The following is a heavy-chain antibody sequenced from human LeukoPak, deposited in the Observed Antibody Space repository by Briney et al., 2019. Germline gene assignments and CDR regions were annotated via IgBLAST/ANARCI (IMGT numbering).Heavy chain of an antibody. V-gene: IGHV3-11*05. Sequence: GGSLRLSCAASGFTFSDYYMSWIRQAPGKGLEWISYISSSSSYTNYADSVKGRFTISRDNAKNSLYLQMNSLGAEDTAVYYCARDRRVSGFDYWGQGTLVTVSS. J-gene: IGHJ4*02. CDR1: GFTFSDYY. CDR2: ISSSSSYT. CDR3: ARDRRVSGFDY.